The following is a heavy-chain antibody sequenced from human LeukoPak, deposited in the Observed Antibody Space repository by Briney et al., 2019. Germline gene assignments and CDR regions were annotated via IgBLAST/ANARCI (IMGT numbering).Heavy chain of an antibody. V-gene: IGHV1-2*02. D-gene: IGHD5-12*01. CDR3: ARAEWLRGRYFDY. CDR1: GYTFTGYY. CDR2: INPNSGGT. J-gene: IGHJ4*02. Sequence: ASVKVSCKASGYTFTGYYMHWVRQAPGQGLEWMGWINPNSGGTNYAQKFQGRVTMTRDTSISTAYMELSRLRSDDTAVYYCARAEWLRGRYFDYWGQGTLVTVSS.